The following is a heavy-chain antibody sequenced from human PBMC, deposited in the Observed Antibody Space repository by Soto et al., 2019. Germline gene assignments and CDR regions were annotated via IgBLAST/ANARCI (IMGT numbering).Heavy chain of an antibody. D-gene: IGHD3-22*01. J-gene: IGHJ4*02. CDR3: ARGSYYYDSSGHNHY. CDR2: IYYSGST. CDR1: GGSISSGDYY. V-gene: IGHV4-30-4*01. Sequence: SETLSLTCTVSGGSISSGDYYWSWIRQPPGKGLEWIGYIYYSGSTYYNPSLKSRVTISVDTSKNQFSLKLSSVTAADTAVYYCARGSYYYDSSGHNHYRGQGTLVTVSS.